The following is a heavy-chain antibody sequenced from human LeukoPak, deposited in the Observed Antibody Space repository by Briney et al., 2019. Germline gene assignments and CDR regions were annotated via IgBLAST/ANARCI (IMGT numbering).Heavy chain of an antibody. CDR3: ARGAKRIAAAGRAGANWFDP. J-gene: IGHJ5*02. CDR2: INTNTGNP. CDR1: GYTFTSYY. D-gene: IGHD6-13*01. V-gene: IGHV7-4-1*02. Sequence: GASVKVSCKASGYTFTSYYMHWVRQAPGQGLEWMGWINTNTGNPTYAQGFTGRFVFSLDTSVSTAYLQISSLKAEDTAVYYCARGAKRIAAAGRAGANWFDPWGQGTLVTVSS.